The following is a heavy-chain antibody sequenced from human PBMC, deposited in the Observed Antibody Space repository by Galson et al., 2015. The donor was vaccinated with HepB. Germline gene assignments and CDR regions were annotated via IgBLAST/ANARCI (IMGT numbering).Heavy chain of an antibody. J-gene: IGHJ5*02. V-gene: IGHV3-53*01. CDR3: ARDASVAGDNWFDP. D-gene: IGHD6-19*01. CDR2: IYSVGST. CDR1: GFTVSNNY. Sequence: SLRLSCAASGFTVSNNYMSWVRQAPGKGLEWVSTIYSVGSTYYADSVKGRFTISRDNSKNTVYLQMNSLRAEDTAVYYCARDASVAGDNWFDPWGQGTLVTVSS.